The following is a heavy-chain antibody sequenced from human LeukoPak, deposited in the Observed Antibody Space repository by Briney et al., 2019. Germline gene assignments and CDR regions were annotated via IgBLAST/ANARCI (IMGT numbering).Heavy chain of an antibody. CDR2: IYITGRT. CDR3: ARLKYYDSTGYSPGYYMDV. Sequence: SETLSLTCSVAGGSIINYYWSWIRQSAGTGLEWVGRIYITGRTTYNPSLQSRLSMSVDTSKNQFSLRLRSVSAADTAVYYCARLKYYDSTGYSPGYYMDVWGKGITVTVSS. J-gene: IGHJ6*03. D-gene: IGHD3-22*01. V-gene: IGHV4-4*07. CDR1: GGSIINYY.